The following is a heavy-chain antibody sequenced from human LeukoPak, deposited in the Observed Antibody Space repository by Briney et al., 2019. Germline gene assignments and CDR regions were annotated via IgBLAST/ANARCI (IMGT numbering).Heavy chain of an antibody. CDR1: GFTFSSYG. J-gene: IGHJ4*02. D-gene: IGHD2-2*03. V-gene: IGHV3-30*02. CDR3: AKAGSRSQTGYCSSTSCYRGGF. CDR2: IRYDGSNK. Sequence: GGSLRLSCAASGFTFSSYGMHWVRQAPGKGLEWVAFIRYDGSNKYYADSVKGRFTISRDNSKNTLYLQMNSLRAEDTAVYYCAKAGSRSQTGYCSSTSCYRGGFWGQGTLVTVSS.